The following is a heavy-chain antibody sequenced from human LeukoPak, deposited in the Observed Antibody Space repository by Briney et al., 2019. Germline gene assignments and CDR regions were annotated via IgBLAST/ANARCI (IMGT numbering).Heavy chain of an antibody. Sequence: ASVKVSCKASGYTFTSYGIGWVRQAPGQGLEWMGWISAYNGNTNYAQKLQGRVTMTTDTSTSTAYMELRSLRSDDTAVYYCARGMNYDILTGYLNWFDPWGQGTLVTVSS. CDR3: ARGMNYDILTGYLNWFDP. J-gene: IGHJ5*02. CDR1: GYTFTSYG. D-gene: IGHD3-9*01. CDR2: ISAYNGNT. V-gene: IGHV1-18*04.